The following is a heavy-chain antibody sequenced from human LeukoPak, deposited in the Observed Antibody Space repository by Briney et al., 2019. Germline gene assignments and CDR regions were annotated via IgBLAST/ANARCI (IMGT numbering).Heavy chain of an antibody. D-gene: IGHD1-26*01. J-gene: IGHJ4*02. V-gene: IGHV3-7*01. CDR1: GFTFSRST. CDR2: MKEDGTQI. CDR3: ATGGAPGGRFEN. Sequence: GGSLRLSCVVSGFTFSRSTMTWVRQAPGKGPEWVAKMKEDGTQIHYVDSVKGRFTISRDSAKNSLFLQMNSLRVEDTAVYYCATGGAPGGRFENWGQGMLVTVSS.